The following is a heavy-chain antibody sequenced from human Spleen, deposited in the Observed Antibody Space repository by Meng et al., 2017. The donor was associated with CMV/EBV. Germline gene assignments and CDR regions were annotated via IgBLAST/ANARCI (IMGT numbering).Heavy chain of an antibody. Sequence: GGSLRLSCKGSGYRFSNQWIGWVRQMPGKGLEWMGIIYPYDSATRYSPSFQGQVTISADKSISTAYLQWTSLKASDTAMYYCARRGYCSSTSCYYFDYWGQGTLVTVSS. CDR2: IYPYDSAT. J-gene: IGHJ4*02. D-gene: IGHD2-2*01. V-gene: IGHV5-51*01. CDR3: ARRGYCSSTSCYYFDY. CDR1: GYRFSNQW.